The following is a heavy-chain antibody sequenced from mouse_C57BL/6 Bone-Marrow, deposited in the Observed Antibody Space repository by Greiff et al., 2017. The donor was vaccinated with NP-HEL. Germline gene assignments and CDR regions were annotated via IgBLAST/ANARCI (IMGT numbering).Heavy chain of an antibody. D-gene: IGHD1-1*01. CDR2: IDPENGDT. J-gene: IGHJ2*01. V-gene: IGHV14-4*01. CDR3: TFYGSSLFDY. Sequence: EVKLQESGAELVRPGASVKLSCTASGFNIKDDYMHWVKQRPEQGLEWIGWIDPENGDTEYASKFQGKATITADTSSNTAYLQLSSLTSEDTAVYYCTFYGSSLFDYWGQGTTLTVSS. CDR1: GFNIKDDY.